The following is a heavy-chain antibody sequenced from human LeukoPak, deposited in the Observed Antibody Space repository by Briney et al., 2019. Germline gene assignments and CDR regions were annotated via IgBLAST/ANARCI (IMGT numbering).Heavy chain of an antibody. Sequence: ASVKVSCKASGYTFTSYDINWVRQATGQRLEWMGWMNPNSGNTGYAQKFQGRVTMTRNTSISTAYMELSSLRSEDTAVYYCARRYYGSGSYYVYWGQGTLVTVSS. CDR2: MNPNSGNT. CDR1: GYTFTSYD. D-gene: IGHD3-10*01. J-gene: IGHJ4*02. CDR3: ARRYYGSGSYYVY. V-gene: IGHV1-8*01.